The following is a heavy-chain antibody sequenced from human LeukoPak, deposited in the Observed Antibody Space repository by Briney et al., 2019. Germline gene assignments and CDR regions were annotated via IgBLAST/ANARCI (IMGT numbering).Heavy chain of an antibody. CDR3: TPTRDIFTGYYPDY. J-gene: IGHJ4*02. Sequence: GGSLRLSCAASGFTFGGSAMHWVRQASGKGLEWVGHIRSKANSYATAYAASVKGRFIISRDDSKNTAYLQMNSLKTEDTAVYYRTPTRDIFTGYYPDYWGQGTLVTGSS. CDR1: GFTFGGSA. CDR2: IRSKANSYAT. V-gene: IGHV3-73*01. D-gene: IGHD3-9*01.